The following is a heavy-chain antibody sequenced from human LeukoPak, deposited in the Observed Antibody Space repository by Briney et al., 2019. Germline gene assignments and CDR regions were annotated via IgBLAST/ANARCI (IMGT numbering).Heavy chain of an antibody. CDR3: ATDRRVRGVMSHYGMDV. CDR1: GYTLTELS. V-gene: IGHV1-24*01. J-gene: IGHJ6*04. D-gene: IGHD3-10*01. Sequence: GASVRVSCKFSGYTLTELSMHWVRQAPGKGLEWMGGFDPEDGETIYAQKFQGRVTMTEDTSTDTAYMELSSLRSEDTAVYYCATDRRVRGVMSHYGMDVWGKGTTVTVSS. CDR2: FDPEDGET.